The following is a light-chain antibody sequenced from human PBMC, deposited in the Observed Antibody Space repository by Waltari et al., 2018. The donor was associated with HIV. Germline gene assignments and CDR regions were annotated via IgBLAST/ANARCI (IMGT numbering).Light chain of an antibody. V-gene: IGKV4-1*01. CDR2: WAS. CDR1: QSVLYNSNNKNY. J-gene: IGKJ1*01. Sequence: DIVMTQSPDSLAVSLGERATINCKSSQSVLYNSNNKNYLAWYQQKPGQPPKLLIYWASTRESGVPDRFSGSGSGTDFTLTISSLQTEDVAVYYCQRYYDTPWTFGQGTKVEIK. CDR3: QRYYDTPWT.